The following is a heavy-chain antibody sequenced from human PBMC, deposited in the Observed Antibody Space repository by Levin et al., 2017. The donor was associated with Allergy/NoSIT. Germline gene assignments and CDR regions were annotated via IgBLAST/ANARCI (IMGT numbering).Heavy chain of an antibody. Sequence: LSLTCAASGFTFRTYSMNWVRQAPGQGLEWISYISISSSPIYYADSVKGRFTISRDNAKKSLYLQMNSLRDEDTAVYYCARASTDGPYYYYMDVWGKGTTVTVSS. J-gene: IGHJ6*03. D-gene: IGHD5-24*01. CDR1: GFTFRTYS. CDR3: ARASTDGPYYYYMDV. V-gene: IGHV3-48*02. CDR2: ISISSSPI.